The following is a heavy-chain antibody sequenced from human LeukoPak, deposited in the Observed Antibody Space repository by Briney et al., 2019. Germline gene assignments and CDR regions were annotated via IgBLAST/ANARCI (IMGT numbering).Heavy chain of an antibody. Sequence: SVKVSCKASGGTFISYAISWVRQAPGQGLEWMGGIIPIFGTANYAQKFQGRVTITADESTSTAYMELSSLRSEDTAVFYCARDERPRYYDFWSGYYWEYWGQGTLVTVSS. V-gene: IGHV1-69*13. CDR3: ARDERPRYYDFWSGYYWEY. CDR2: IIPIFGTA. J-gene: IGHJ4*02. CDR1: GGTFISYA. D-gene: IGHD3-3*01.